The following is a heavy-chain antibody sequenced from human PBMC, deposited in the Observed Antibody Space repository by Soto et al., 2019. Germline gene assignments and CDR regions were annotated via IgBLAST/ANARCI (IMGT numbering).Heavy chain of an antibody. CDR3: ARDKITGILDY. D-gene: IGHD1-20*01. J-gene: IGHJ4*02. CDR2: INAGNGNT. CDR1: GYTFTNYA. V-gene: IGHV1-3*05. Sequence: QVQLVQSGAEEKKPGASVKVSCKASGYTFTNYAMHWVRQAPGQRLEWMGWINAGNGNTNYSQKFQGRVTITRDTSASTAYMELSSLRSEDTAVYYWARDKITGILDYWGQGTLVTVSS.